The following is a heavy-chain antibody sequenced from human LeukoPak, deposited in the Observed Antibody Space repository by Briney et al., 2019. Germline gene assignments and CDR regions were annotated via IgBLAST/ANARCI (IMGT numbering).Heavy chain of an antibody. D-gene: IGHD3-10*01. V-gene: IGHV3-30*03. Sequence: RRSLRLSCAASGFTFSSYGMHWVRQAPGKGLEWVAVISYDGSNKYYADSVKGRFTISRDNSKNTLYLQMNSLRAEDTAVYYCARGPMVRGVGAFDIWGQGTMVTVSS. CDR2: ISYDGSNK. CDR1: GFTFSSYG. CDR3: ARGPMVRGVGAFDI. J-gene: IGHJ3*02.